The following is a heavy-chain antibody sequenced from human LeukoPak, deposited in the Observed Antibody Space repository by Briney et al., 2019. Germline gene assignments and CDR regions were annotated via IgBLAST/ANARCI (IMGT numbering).Heavy chain of an antibody. CDR1: GGSISSRPYC. Sequence: SETLSLTCTVSGGSISSRPYCWGWIRQPPGKGLEWLGNFYYSGSTYYKPSLKSRVTISVDTSKNQISLKLSFVTAADTAVYYCARLVVSSWYHEVLLGRDYWGQGTLVTVSS. CDR3: ARLVVSSWYHEVLLGRDY. CDR2: FYYSGST. D-gene: IGHD6-13*01. J-gene: IGHJ4*02. V-gene: IGHV4-39*01.